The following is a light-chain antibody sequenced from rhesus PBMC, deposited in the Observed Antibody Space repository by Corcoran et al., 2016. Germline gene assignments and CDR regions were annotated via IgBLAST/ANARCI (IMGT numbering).Light chain of an antibody. CDR3: LQSSNWPHS. CDR2: GAS. CDR1: QSVSSY. Sequence: EIVMTQSPATLALSPGERATLSCRASQSVSSYLAWYQQKPGQAPRLLIYGASSRATGIPDRFSGSGSGKEFTLSISSLGPEDVGVYFCLQSSNWPHSFGQGTKVEIK. J-gene: IGKJ2*01. V-gene: IGKV3-24*04.